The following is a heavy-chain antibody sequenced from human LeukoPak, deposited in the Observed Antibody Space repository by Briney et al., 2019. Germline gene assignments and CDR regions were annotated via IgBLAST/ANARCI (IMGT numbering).Heavy chain of an antibody. Sequence: PSETLSLTCTVSGGSISRYYWSWIRQPAGKGLEWIWRIYTSGSTNYNPSLKSRVTMSVDTSKNQFSLKLSSVTAADTAVYYCARAASGWYLNYFDYWGQGTLVTVSS. J-gene: IGHJ4*02. CDR3: ARAASGWYLNYFDY. D-gene: IGHD6-19*01. CDR1: GGSISRYY. CDR2: IYTSGST. V-gene: IGHV4-4*07.